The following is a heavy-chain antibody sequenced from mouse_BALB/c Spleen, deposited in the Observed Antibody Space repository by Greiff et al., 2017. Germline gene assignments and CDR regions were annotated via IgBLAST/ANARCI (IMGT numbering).Heavy chain of an antibody. D-gene: IGHD2-12*01. V-gene: IGHV2-6-7*01. J-gene: IGHJ4*01. CDR3: ASYYSYLYAMDY. CDR1: GFSLTGYG. CDR2: IWGDGST. Sequence: QVHVKQSGPGLVAPSQSLSITCTVSGFSLTGYGVNWVRQPPGKGLEWLGMIWGDGSTDYNSALKSRLSISKDNSKSQVFLKMNSLQTDDTARYYCASYYSYLYAMDYWGQGTSVTVSS.